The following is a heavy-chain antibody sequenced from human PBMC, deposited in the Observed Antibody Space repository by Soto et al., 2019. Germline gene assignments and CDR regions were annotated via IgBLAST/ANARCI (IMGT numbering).Heavy chain of an antibody. Sequence: EVQLVESGGGLVQPGGSLRLSCAASGFTFSSYWMHWVRQAPGKGLVWVSRITSDGSSTTYADSVKGRFTISRDNAKNTLYLQMNSRRAEDTAVYYCARGGLERRLDYWGQGTLVTVSS. J-gene: IGHJ4*02. D-gene: IGHD1-1*01. CDR1: GFTFSSYW. CDR2: ITSDGSST. CDR3: ARGGLERRLDY. V-gene: IGHV3-74*03.